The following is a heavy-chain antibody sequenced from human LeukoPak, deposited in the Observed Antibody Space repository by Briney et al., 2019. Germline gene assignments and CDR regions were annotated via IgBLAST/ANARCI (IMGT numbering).Heavy chain of an antibody. V-gene: IGHV4-4*02. CDR2: IYYSGST. CDR3: AGIKKRYFDWPNSNYAFDV. Sequence: PSGTLSLTCAVSGGSISSTNWWSWVRQVPGRGLEWIGEIYYSGSTNYNPSLRSRVSISIDRSKNHFSLRLSSVTAADTAVYYCAGIKKRYFDWPNSNYAFDVWGQGTLVAISS. J-gene: IGHJ3*01. D-gene: IGHD3-9*01. CDR1: GGSISSTNW.